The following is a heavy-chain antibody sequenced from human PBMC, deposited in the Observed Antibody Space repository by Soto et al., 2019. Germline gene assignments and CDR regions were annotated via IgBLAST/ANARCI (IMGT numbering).Heavy chain of an antibody. J-gene: IGHJ4*02. Sequence: PSETLSLTCAVYGGSFSGYYWSWIRQPPGKGLEWIGEINHSGSTNYNPSLKSRVTISVDTSKNQFSLKLSSVTAADTAVYYCARDGYNLSPSPFDYWGQGTLVTVSS. D-gene: IGHD5-12*01. CDR3: ARDGYNLSPSPFDY. CDR2: INHSGST. V-gene: IGHV4-34*01. CDR1: GGSFSGYY.